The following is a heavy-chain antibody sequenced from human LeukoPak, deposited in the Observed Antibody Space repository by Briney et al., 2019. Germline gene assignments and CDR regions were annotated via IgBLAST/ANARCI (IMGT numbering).Heavy chain of an antibody. CDR3: ARSPVTYLYHFDY. CDR1: GGSISSYY. D-gene: IGHD2-21*02. V-gene: IGHV4-59*01. Sequence: PSETLSLTCTVSGGSISSYYWSWIRQPPGKGLEWIGYIYYSGSTNYNPSLKSRVTKSVDTSKNQFSLKLSSVTAADTAVYYCARSPVTYLYHFDYWGQGTPVTVSS. CDR2: IYYSGST. J-gene: IGHJ4*02.